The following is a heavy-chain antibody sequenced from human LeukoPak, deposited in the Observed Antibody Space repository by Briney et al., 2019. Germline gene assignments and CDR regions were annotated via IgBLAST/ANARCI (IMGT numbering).Heavy chain of an antibody. Sequence: SETLSLTCTVSSYSISSGYYWGWIRQPPGKGLEWIGSIYYSGSTYYNPSLKSRVTISVDTSKNQFSLKPSSVTAADTAVYYCARAPMVYYDSSGYWSVGYYFDYWGQGTLVTVSS. CDR1: SYSISSGYY. V-gene: IGHV4-38-2*02. CDR2: IYYSGST. D-gene: IGHD3-22*01. J-gene: IGHJ4*02. CDR3: ARAPMVYYDSSGYWSVGYYFDY.